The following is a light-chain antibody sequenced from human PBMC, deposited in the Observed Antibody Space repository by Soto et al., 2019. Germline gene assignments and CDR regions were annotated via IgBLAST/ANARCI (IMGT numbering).Light chain of an antibody. V-gene: IGLV1-40*01. CDR2: GNS. CDR1: SSNIGAGYD. CDR3: QSYDSSLGGSSYV. Sequence: QSVLTQPPSVSGAPGQRVTISCTGSSSNIGAGYDVHWYQQLPGTAPKLLIYGNSNRPSGVPDRFSGSKSGTSASLAITGLQAEDEADYYCQSYDSSLGGSSYVFGTGTKVTVL. J-gene: IGLJ1*01.